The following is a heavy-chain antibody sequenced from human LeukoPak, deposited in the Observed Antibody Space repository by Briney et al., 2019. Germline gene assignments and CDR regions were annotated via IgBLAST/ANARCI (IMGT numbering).Heavy chain of an antibody. Sequence: SETLSLTCTVSSGSINNYYWSWIRQPPGKGLEWIGYIYYSGSTNYNPSLKSRVTISVDTSKNQFSLKLSSVTAADTAVYYCAASSGVTLGRFWGQGALVTVSS. CDR1: SGSINNYY. V-gene: IGHV4-59*01. D-gene: IGHD3-16*01. J-gene: IGHJ4*02. CDR3: AASSGVTLGRF. CDR2: IYYSGST.